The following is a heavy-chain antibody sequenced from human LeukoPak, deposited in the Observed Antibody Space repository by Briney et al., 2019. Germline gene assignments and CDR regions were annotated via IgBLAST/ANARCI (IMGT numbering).Heavy chain of an antibody. V-gene: IGHV3-73*01. J-gene: IGHJ4*02. Sequence: GGSLRLSCAASGFTFSGSAIHWVRQASGKGLEWVGRVRTKGNGYATQYAAPVKGRFTISRDDSKNTAYLQMNSLKTEDTAVYFCSSYDNSGYYYRNYSGQGTLVTVSS. CDR2: VRTKGNGYAT. CDR3: SSYDNSGYYYRNY. CDR1: GFTFSGSA. D-gene: IGHD3-22*01.